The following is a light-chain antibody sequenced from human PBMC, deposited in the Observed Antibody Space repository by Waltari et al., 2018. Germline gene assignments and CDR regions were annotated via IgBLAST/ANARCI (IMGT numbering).Light chain of an antibody. Sequence: EIVLRQSPATLSLSPGERATFSCSASPSVSSSLAWYQHKPGQAPRLLIYDASNRATGFPARFSGSGSGTNFTRTISTLEPEDFAVYYCQQRSTWPITFGPGTRLEI. J-gene: IGKJ5*01. CDR2: DAS. V-gene: IGKV3-11*01. CDR3: QQRSTWPIT. CDR1: PSVSSS.